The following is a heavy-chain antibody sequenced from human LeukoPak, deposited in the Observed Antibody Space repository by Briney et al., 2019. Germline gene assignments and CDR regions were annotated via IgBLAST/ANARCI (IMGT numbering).Heavy chain of an antibody. CDR2: IYYSGGT. D-gene: IGHD6-6*01. Sequence: SETLSLTCTVSGGSISSYYWSWIRQPPGKGLGWIGCIYYSGGTNYYASLKSRVTISVDPSKNQSSLKLSSVTAADTAVYYCARMYSSSSNWFDPWGQGTLVTVSS. CDR1: GGSISSYY. CDR3: ARMYSSSSNWFDP. V-gene: IGHV4-59*08. J-gene: IGHJ5*02.